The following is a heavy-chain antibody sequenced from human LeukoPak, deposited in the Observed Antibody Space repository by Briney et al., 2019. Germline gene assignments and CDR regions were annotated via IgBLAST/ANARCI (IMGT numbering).Heavy chain of an antibody. CDR1: GFTFSNAW. V-gene: IGHV3-15*01. D-gene: IGHD3-9*01. CDR3: SSGRAGQRNVLRYFGWSRERGPLAN. Sequence: GGSLRLSCAASGFTFSNAWMSWVRQAPGKGLEWVGRIKSKTDGGTTDYAAPVKARFTISRDDSKNTLYLQMTSLKTENTAVYYCSSGRAGQRNVLRYFGWSRERGPLANWGQGTLVTVSS. J-gene: IGHJ4*02. CDR2: IKSKTDGGTT.